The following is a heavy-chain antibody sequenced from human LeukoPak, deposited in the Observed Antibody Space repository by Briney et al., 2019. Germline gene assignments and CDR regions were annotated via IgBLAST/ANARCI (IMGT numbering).Heavy chain of an antibody. CDR2: IIPVFDRP. V-gene: IGHV1-69*06. J-gene: IGHJ3*01. D-gene: IGHD1-26*01. Sequence: SVKVSCKASGYTFTSYAMNWVRQAPGQGLEWMGGIIPVFDRPTYAQKFEGRVTITADKSTNTTYMEISSLTSDDTAVYYCARDAQWELRAFDVWGQGTVVIVSS. CDR3: ARDAQWELRAFDV. CDR1: GYTFTSYA.